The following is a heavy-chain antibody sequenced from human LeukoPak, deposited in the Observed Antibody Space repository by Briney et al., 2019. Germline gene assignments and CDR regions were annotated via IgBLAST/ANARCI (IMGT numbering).Heavy chain of an antibody. CDR1: DYTFTSYG. J-gene: IGHJ4*02. CDR2: ISAYNGNT. CDR3: ARAKGVEGSSWFDY. D-gene: IGHD6-13*01. Sequence: ASVKVSCKASDYTFTSYGISWVRQAPGQGLEWMGWISAYNGNTNYAQKLQGRVTMTTDTSTSTAYMELRSLRSDDTAVYYCARAKGVEGSSWFDYWGQGTLVTVSS. V-gene: IGHV1-18*01.